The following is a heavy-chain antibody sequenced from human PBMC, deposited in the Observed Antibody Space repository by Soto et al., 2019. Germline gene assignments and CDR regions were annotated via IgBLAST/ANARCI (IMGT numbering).Heavy chain of an antibody. J-gene: IGHJ6*02. CDR2: IWYDGSNK. CDR1: GFTFSSYG. Sequence: QVQLVESGGGVVQPGRSLRLSCAASGFTFSSYGMHWVRQAPGKGLEWVAVIWYDGSNKYYADSVKGRFTISRDNSKNTLYMQMNRLRAEDTAVYYCARVGYSTKYYDCGMDVWGQGTTVTVSS. CDR3: ARVGYSTKYYDCGMDV. D-gene: IGHD6-13*01. V-gene: IGHV3-33*01.